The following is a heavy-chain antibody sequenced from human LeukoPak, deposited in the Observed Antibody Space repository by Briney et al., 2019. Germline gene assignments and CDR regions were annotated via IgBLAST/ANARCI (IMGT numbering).Heavy chain of an antibody. CDR3: ARGGLPSRELGGDY. CDR2: ISAYNGNT. D-gene: IGHD1-26*01. Sequence: GASVKVSCKASGYTFTSYVISWVRQAPGQGLGRVGWISAYNGNTNYAQKLQGRVTMTTDTSTSTAYMELRSLRSDDTAVYYCARGGLPSRELGGDYWGQGTLVTVSS. J-gene: IGHJ4*02. V-gene: IGHV1-18*01. CDR1: GYTFTSYV.